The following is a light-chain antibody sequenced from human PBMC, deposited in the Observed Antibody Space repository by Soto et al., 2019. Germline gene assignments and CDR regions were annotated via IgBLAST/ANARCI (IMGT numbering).Light chain of an antibody. CDR2: DVN. CDR3: CSYAGGSCV. Sequence: QSVLTQPRSVSGSPGQSGAISCTRTNSDVGGYNYVSWYQEQPGKAPRVMIYDVNKRPSGVPDRFSGSKSGNTASLTISGLQAEDEADYYCCSYAGGSCVFGTGTKVTVL. V-gene: IGLV2-11*01. CDR1: NSDVGGYNY. J-gene: IGLJ1*01.